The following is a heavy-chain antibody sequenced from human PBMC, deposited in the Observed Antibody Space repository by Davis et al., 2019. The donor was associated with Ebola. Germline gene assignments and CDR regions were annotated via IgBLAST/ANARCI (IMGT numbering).Heavy chain of an antibody. D-gene: IGHD4-17*01. CDR3: ARGDYGVYGMDV. J-gene: IGHJ6*02. CDR2: IIPIFGTA. V-gene: IGHV1-69*13. CDR1: GYTFTSYG. Sequence: AASVKVSCKASGYTFTSYGISWVRQAPGQGLEWMGGIIPIFGTANYAQKFQGRVTITADESTSTAYMELSSLRSEDTAVYYCARGDYGVYGMDVWGQGTTVTVSS.